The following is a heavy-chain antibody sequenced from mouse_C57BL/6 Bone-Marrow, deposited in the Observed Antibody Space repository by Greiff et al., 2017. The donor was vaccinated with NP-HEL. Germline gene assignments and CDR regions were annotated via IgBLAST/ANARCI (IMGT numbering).Heavy chain of an antibody. CDR2: IHPNSGST. CDR1: GYTFTSYW. D-gene: IGHD1-1*01. J-gene: IGHJ2*01. CDR3: ARGGYGSIYYFDY. Sequence: VKLQQPGAELVKPGASVKLSCKASGYTFTSYWMHWVKQRPGQGLEWIGMIHPNSGSTNYNEKFKSKATLTVDKSSSTAYMQLSSLTSEDSAVYYCARGGYGSIYYFDYWGQGTTLTVSS. V-gene: IGHV1-64*01.